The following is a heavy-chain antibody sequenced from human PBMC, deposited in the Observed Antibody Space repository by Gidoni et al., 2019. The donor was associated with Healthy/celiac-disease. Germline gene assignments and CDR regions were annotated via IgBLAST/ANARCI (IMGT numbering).Heavy chain of an antibody. J-gene: IGHJ3*02. CDR1: GFTFSSYG. D-gene: IGHD6-13*01. CDR2: IWYDGSNK. Sequence: QVQLVESGGGVVQPGRSLRLSCAASGFTFSSYGVHWVRQAPGKGLGWVAVIWYDGSNKYYADSVKGRFTISRDNSKNTLYLQMNSLRAEDTAVYYCARDRKGIAAAGGGAFDIWGQGTMVTVSS. V-gene: IGHV3-33*01. CDR3: ARDRKGIAAAGGGAFDI.